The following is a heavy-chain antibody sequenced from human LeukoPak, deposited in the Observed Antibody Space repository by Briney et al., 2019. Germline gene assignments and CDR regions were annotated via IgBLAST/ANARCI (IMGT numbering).Heavy chain of an antibody. Sequence: SVKVSCKASGGTFSSYAISWVRQAPGQGLEWMGRIIPIFGTANYAQKFQGRVTITTDESTSTAYMELSSLRSEDTAVYYCARAPPRYCSGGSCYSPEYYYYMDVWGKGTTITVSS. CDR3: ARAPPRYCSGGSCYSPEYYYYMDV. CDR2: IIPIFGTA. D-gene: IGHD2-15*01. J-gene: IGHJ6*03. V-gene: IGHV1-69*05. CDR1: GGTFSSYA.